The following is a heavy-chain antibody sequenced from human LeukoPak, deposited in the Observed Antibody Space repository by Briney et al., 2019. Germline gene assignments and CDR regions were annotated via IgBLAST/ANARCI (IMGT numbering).Heavy chain of an antibody. V-gene: IGHV1-8*01. CDR3: ARGWVNCSGGSCYSSSFDP. J-gene: IGHJ5*02. D-gene: IGHD2-15*01. Sequence: ASVKVACKASGYTFTSYDINWVRQATGQGLEWMGWMNPNSGNTGYAQKFQGRVTMTRNTSISTAYMELSSLRSEDTAVYYCARGWVNCSGGSCYSSSFDPWGQGTLVTVSS. CDR1: GYTFTSYD. CDR2: MNPNSGNT.